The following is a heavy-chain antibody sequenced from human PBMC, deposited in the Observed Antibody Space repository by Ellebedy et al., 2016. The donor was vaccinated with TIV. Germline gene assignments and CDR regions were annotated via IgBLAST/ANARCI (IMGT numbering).Heavy chain of an antibody. J-gene: IGHJ6*02. D-gene: IGHD3/OR15-3a*01. V-gene: IGHV3-33*01. CDR3: ARDPMTLARGMDV. Sequence: GESLKISCAASGFTFSSYDMHWVRQAPGKGLEWGAVIWYDGNNKYYTDSVKGRFTISSDNSKSTLYLQMNSLRAEETAVYYCARDPMTLARGMDVWGHGTSVTVSS. CDR2: IWYDGNNK. CDR1: GFTFSSYD.